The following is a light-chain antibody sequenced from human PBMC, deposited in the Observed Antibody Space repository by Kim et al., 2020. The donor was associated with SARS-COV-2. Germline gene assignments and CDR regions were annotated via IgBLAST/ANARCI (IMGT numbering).Light chain of an antibody. V-gene: IGLV1-44*01. J-gene: IGLJ1*01. CDR1: SSNIGSNT. CDR3: AAWDDSLNGQV. Sequence: ELTQPPSASGTPGQRVTISCSGSSSNIGSNTVNWYQQLPGTAPKLLIYSINQRPSGVPDRFSGSKSGTSASLAISGLQSEDEADYYCAAWDDSLNGQVFGTGTKVTVL. CDR2: SIN.